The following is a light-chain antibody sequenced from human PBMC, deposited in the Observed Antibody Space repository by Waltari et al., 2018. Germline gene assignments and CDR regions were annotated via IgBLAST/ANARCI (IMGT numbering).Light chain of an antibody. CDR3: QQYSNWPT. V-gene: IGKV3-15*01. CDR2: GAS. J-gene: IGKJ4*01. CDR1: QSVSSS. Sequence: EIVLTQSPATLSLSPGERATLSCRASQSVSSSLAWYQQKPGQATRLLIYGASSRATGIPDRFSVSGSGTDFTLTISSLEPEDFAVYYWQQYSNWPTFGGGTKVEIK.